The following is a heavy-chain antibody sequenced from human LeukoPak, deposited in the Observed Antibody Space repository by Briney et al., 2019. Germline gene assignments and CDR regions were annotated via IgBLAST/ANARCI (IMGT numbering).Heavy chain of an antibody. Sequence: EGSLRLSCAASGLTFHNTWMHWIRQAPGKGLVWVSRIINDGITTTYADSVKGRFTISRDNAKKTVYLQMNSLRADDTAVHYCAADGEYAFLVWGQGTMVAVSS. J-gene: IGHJ3*01. CDR1: GLTFHNTW. CDR3: AADGEYAFLV. CDR2: IINDGITT. V-gene: IGHV3-74*01. D-gene: IGHD2/OR15-2a*01.